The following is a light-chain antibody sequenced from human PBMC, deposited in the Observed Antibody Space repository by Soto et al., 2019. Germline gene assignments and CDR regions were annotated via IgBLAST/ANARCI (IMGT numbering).Light chain of an antibody. CDR1: QSVSSN. CDR2: GAP. CDR3: QQYNNWPPLMCT. J-gene: IGKJ2*02. V-gene: IGKV3-15*01. Sequence: EIVMMQSPATLSVSPGERATLSCRASQSVSSNLAWYQQKPGQAPRLLIYGAPTRATGIPARFSGSGSGTEFTLTISSLQSEDFAVYYCQQYNNWPPLMCTFGQGTKLEI.